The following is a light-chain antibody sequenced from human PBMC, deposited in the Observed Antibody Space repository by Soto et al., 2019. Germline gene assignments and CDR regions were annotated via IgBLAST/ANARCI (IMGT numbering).Light chain of an antibody. CDR2: DAS. CDR1: QSVSSY. V-gene: IGKV3-11*01. CDR3: QQRSNWPLT. J-gene: IGKJ4*01. Sequence: TQSPSTLSASVGDRVTLSCRASQSVSSYLAWYQQKPGQAPRLLIYDASNRATGIPARFSGSGSGTDFTLTISSLEPEDFAVYYCQQRSNWPLTFGGGTKVDIK.